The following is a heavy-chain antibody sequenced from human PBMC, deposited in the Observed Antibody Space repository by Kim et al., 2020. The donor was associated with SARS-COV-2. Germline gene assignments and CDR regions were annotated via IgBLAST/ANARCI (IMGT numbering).Heavy chain of an antibody. Sequence: SETLSLTCTVSGGSISSYYWSWIRQPPGKGLEWIGYIYYSGSTNYNPSLKSRVTISVDTSKNQFSLKLSSVTAADTAVYYCARIRSGYAWSRYYYGMDVWGQGTTVTVSS. CDR1: GGSISSYY. D-gene: IGHD5-12*01. CDR2: IYYSGST. J-gene: IGHJ6*02. V-gene: IGHV4-59*08. CDR3: ARIRSGYAWSRYYYGMDV.